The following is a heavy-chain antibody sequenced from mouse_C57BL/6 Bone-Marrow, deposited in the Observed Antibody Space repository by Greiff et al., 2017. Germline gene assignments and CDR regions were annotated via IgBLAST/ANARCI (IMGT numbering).Heavy chain of an antibody. J-gene: IGHJ4*01. D-gene: IGHD2-4*01. CDR1: GYTFTSYW. V-gene: IGHV1-69*01. Sequence: QVQLQQPGAELVMPGASVKLSCKASGYTFTSYWMHWVKQRPGQGLEWIGEIDPSDSYTNYNQKFKGKTTLTVDKSSSTAYMQLSSLTSEDSAVYDCASPYDYGNAMDYWGQGTSVTVSS. CDR3: ASPYDYGNAMDY. CDR2: IDPSDSYT.